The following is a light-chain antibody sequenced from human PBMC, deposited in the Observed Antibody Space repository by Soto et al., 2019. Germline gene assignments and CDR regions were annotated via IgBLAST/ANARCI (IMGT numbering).Light chain of an antibody. CDR3: SSYTSTNTLV. V-gene: IGLV2-14*01. Sequence: QSALTQPASVSGSPGQLITISCTGTSSDVGDYNYVSWYQQHPGKAPKLIIYGVSNRPSGISNRFSGSKSGNTASLTISGLQAEDEADYYCSSYTSTNTLVFGGGTKVTVL. CDR1: SSDVGDYNY. J-gene: IGLJ2*01. CDR2: GVS.